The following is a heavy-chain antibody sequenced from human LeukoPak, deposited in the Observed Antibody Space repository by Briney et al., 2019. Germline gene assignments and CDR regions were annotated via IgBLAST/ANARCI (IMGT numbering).Heavy chain of an antibody. J-gene: IGHJ6*02. V-gene: IGHV1-69*13. CDR2: IIPIFGTA. Sequence: SVKVSCKASGGTFSSYAISWVRQAPGQGLEWMGGIIPIFGTANYAQKFQGRVTITADESTSTAYMELSSLRSEDTAVYYCARIQIAARPGYYYYGMDVWGQGTTVTVSS. CDR3: ARIQIAARPGYYYYGMDV. D-gene: IGHD6-6*01. CDR1: GGTFSSYA.